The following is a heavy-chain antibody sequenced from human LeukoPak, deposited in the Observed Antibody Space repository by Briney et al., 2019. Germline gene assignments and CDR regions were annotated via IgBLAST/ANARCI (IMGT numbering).Heavy chain of an antibody. D-gene: IGHD6-19*01. J-gene: IGHJ4*02. V-gene: IGHV4-59*08. Sequence: SETLSLTCTVSGGSISSYYWSWIRQPPGKGLEWIGYIYYSGSTNCNPSLKSRVTISVDTSKNQFSLNLSSVTAADTAVYFCATIRAYTSGWYPARGIDYWGQGTLVTVSS. CDR1: GGSISSYY. CDR3: ATIRAYTSGWYPARGIDY. CDR2: IYYSGST.